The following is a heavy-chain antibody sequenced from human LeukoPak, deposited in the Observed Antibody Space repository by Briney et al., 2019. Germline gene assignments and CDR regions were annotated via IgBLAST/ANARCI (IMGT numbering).Heavy chain of an antibody. Sequence: GGSLRLSCAASGFTFSTYWMHWVRQAPGKGLVWVSRINSDGSTTTYADSVKGRFTISRDNAKSTLYLQMKSLRAEDTAVYYCARVVTTDDYWGQGTLVTVSS. V-gene: IGHV3-74*01. CDR1: GFTFSTYW. J-gene: IGHJ4*02. CDR2: INSDGSTT. CDR3: ARVVTTDDY. D-gene: IGHD4-17*01.